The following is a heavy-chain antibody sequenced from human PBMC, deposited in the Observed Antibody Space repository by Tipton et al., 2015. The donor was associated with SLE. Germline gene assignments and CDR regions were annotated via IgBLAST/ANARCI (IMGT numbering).Heavy chain of an antibody. D-gene: IGHD3-10*01. CDR1: GFTFSYYN. J-gene: IGHJ2*01. Sequence: SLRLSCTASGFTFSYYNMNWVRQAPGEGLEWVSSISSTGIYIYNADSLKGRFTISRDSAKNSLYLQMNSLRAEDTAVYYRARDRGPEGSGWYFDLWGRGTLVTVSS. V-gene: IGHV3-21*03. CDR2: ISSTGIYI. CDR3: ARDRGPEGSGWYFDL.